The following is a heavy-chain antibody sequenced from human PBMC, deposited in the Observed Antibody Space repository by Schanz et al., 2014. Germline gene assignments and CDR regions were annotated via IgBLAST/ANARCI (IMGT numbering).Heavy chain of an antibody. V-gene: IGHV3-23*04. Sequence: EVQVVESGGGFVQPGGSLRLSCAASGLTFSSYVMNWVRQAPGRGLEWVSFISASGDSTSYADSVKGRFTISRDNSKNTLYLQMNSLRDEDTAMYYCARRVPYSFGLDVWGQGATVTVSS. CDR1: GLTFSSYV. D-gene: IGHD1-1*01. CDR3: ARRVPYSFGLDV. J-gene: IGHJ6*02. CDR2: ISASGDST.